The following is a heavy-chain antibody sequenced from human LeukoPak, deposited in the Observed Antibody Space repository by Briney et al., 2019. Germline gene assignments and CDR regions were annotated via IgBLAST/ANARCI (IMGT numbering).Heavy chain of an antibody. CDR2: ISGSGGST. CDR1: GFTFRSYW. CDR3: AKTKGDYYYYGMDV. J-gene: IGHJ6*02. V-gene: IGHV3-23*01. Sequence: GGSLRLSCAVSGFTFRSYWMSWVRQAPGKGLEWVSAISGSGGSTYYADSVKGRVTISRDNSKNTLYLQMNSLRAEDTAVYYCAKTKGDYYYYGMDVWGQGTTVTVSS.